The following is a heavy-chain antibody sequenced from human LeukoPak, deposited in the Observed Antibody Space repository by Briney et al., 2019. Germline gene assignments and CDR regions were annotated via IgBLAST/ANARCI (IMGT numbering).Heavy chain of an antibody. CDR2: IWYDGSNK. D-gene: IGHD3-22*01. J-gene: IGHJ4*02. CDR1: GFTFSSYG. V-gene: IGHV3-33*01. Sequence: GGSLRLSCAASGFTFSSYGMHWVRQAPGKGLEWVAVIWYDGSNKYYADSVKGRFTISRDNSKNTLYLQMNSLRAEDTAVYYCARSNYDSSGYYHFDYWGQGTLVTVSS. CDR3: ARSNYDSSGYYHFDY.